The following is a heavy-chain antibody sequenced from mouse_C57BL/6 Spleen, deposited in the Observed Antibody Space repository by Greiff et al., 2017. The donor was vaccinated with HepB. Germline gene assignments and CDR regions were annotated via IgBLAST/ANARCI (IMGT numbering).Heavy chain of an antibody. CDR2: IDPSDSYT. CDR3: ALYYGEAY. D-gene: IGHD1-1*01. V-gene: IGHV1-59*01. J-gene: IGHJ3*01. Sequence: QVQLQQSGAELVRPGTSVKLSCKASGYTFTSYWMHWVKQRPGQGLEWIGVIDPSDSYTNYNQKFKGKATLTVDTSSSTAYMQLSSLTSEDSAVYYWALYYGEAYWGQGTLVTVSA. CDR1: GYTFTSYW.